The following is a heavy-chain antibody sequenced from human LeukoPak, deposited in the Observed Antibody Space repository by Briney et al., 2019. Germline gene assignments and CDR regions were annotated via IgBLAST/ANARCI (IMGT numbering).Heavy chain of an antibody. CDR2: ISYDGSNK. J-gene: IGHJ4*02. CDR3: ARDGASTYGGNDY. V-gene: IGHV3-30-3*01. Sequence: PGGSLRLSCAASGFALSSHWMTWVRQAPGKGLEWVAVISYDGSNKYYADSVKGRFTISRDNSKNTLYLQMNSLRAEATAVYYCARDGASTYGGNDYWGQGTLVTVSS. CDR1: GFALSSHW. D-gene: IGHD4-23*01.